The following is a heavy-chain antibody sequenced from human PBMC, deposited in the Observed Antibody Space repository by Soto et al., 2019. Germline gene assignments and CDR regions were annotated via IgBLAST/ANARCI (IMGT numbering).Heavy chain of an antibody. J-gene: IGHJ6*02. V-gene: IGHV3-33*01. D-gene: IGHD3-16*01. CDR2: IWSDASRE. Sequence: QVQLVESGGGVVQPGTSLRLSCAASRLTFSTYDMHWVRQAPGKGLEWVALIWSDASREFYADSVKGRFSISRDNSKYTLFMQMNGLRVDDTAVDYCAGEHRGGDYDMDVWGQGTTVTVSS. CDR1: RLTFSTYD. CDR3: AGEHRGGDYDMDV.